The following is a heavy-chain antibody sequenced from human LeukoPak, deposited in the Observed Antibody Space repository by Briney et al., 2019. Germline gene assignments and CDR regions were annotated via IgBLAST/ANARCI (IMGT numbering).Heavy chain of an antibody. CDR1: GFTFSSYG. CDR3: AKDRGSSWTGFFDY. Sequence: GGSLRLSCAASGFTFSSYGMHWVRQAPGKGLEWGAVISYDGSNKYYADSVKGRFTISRDNSKNTLYLQMNSLRAEDTAVYYCAKDRGSSWTGFFDYWGQGTLVTVSS. J-gene: IGHJ4*02. D-gene: IGHD6-13*01. V-gene: IGHV3-30*18. CDR2: ISYDGSNK.